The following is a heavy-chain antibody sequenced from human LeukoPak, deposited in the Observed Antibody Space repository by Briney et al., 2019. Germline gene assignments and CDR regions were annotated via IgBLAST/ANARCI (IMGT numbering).Heavy chain of an antibody. CDR3: ARRSGYYSPSDY. CDR2: IYHSGST. D-gene: IGHD3-22*01. V-gene: IGHV4-30-2*01. J-gene: IGHJ4*02. Sequence: MSSETLSLTCAVSGGSISSGGYSWSWIRQPPGKGLEWIGYIYHSGSTYYNPSLKSRVTISVDRSKNQFSLKLSSVTAADTAVYYCARRSGYYSPSDYWGQGTLVTVSS. CDR1: GGSISSGGYS.